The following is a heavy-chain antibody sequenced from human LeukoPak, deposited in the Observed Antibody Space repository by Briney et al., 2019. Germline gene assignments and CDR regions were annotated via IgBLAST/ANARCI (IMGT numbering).Heavy chain of an antibody. D-gene: IGHD2-15*01. CDR3: ARGAWKGYCSGGSCYALLNLDV. J-gene: IGHJ6*04. Sequence: QPGRSLRLSCAASGFTVSSYAMHWVRQAPGKGLGWVAVISFDGRNKYVDSVKGRFTISRDNSKNTLYLQMNSLRAEDTAVYYCARGAWKGYCSGGSCYALLNLDVWGKGTTVTVSS. CDR2: ISFDGRNK. CDR1: GFTVSSYA. V-gene: IGHV3-30*01.